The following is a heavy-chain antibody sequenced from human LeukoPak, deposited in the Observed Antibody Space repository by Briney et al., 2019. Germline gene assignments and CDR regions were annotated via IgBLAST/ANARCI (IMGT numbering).Heavy chain of an antibody. V-gene: IGHV4-59*01. CDR1: GGSISSDY. CDR3: ARDLIAENTHYYYGMDV. J-gene: IGHJ6*02. Sequence: PSETLSLTCIVSGGSISSDYWSWLRQPPGKGLEWIGYLYYGGSTNYNPSLKSRVTISVDTSKNQLSLRLSSVTAADTAVYYCARDLIAENTHYYYGMDVWGQGTTVTVSS. D-gene: IGHD3-16*02. CDR2: LYYGGST.